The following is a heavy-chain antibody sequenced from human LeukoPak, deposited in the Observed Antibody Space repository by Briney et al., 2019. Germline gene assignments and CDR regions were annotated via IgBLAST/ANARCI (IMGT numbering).Heavy chain of an antibody. Sequence: SSETLSLTCTLSGGSDTSSSFYWAWIRQPPGKGLECIGTINYSGITYYNSPLKSRVTISVDTSKNQFSLKLNSVTAADTAVYFCAKSGPAAGRPDAFDIWGQGTMVTVSS. CDR3: AKSGPAAGRPDAFDI. V-gene: IGHV4-39*07. CDR1: GGSDTSSSFY. J-gene: IGHJ3*02. CDR2: INYSGIT. D-gene: IGHD2-2*01.